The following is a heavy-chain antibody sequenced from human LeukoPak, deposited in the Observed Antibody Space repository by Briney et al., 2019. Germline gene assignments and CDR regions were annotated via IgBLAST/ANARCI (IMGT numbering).Heavy chain of an antibody. CDR3: AGFGLEAAY. CDR2: MSSSGSIT. J-gene: IGHJ4*02. Sequence: GGSLTLSCAASGFAFSRYDMHWVRQTPGKGLEWLSYMSSSGSITSYADSVRGRFTISRDNTENSLYLQMNSLRPEDTSLYYCAGFGLEAAYWGRGTLVTVSS. D-gene: IGHD3-16*01. V-gene: IGHV3-48*03. CDR1: GFAFSRYD.